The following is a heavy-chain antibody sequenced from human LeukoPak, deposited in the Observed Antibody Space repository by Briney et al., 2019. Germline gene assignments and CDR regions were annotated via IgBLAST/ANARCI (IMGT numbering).Heavy chain of an antibody. J-gene: IGHJ4*02. CDR3: ARHLQLWLGPFDY. D-gene: IGHD5-18*01. CDR2: INHSGST. Sequence: PSETLSLTCAVYGGSFSGYYWSWIRQPPGKGLEWIGEINHSGSTNYNPSLKSRVTISVDTSKNQFSLKLSSVTAADTAVYYCARHLQLWLGPFDYWGQGTLVTVSS. CDR1: GGSFSGYY. V-gene: IGHV4-34*01.